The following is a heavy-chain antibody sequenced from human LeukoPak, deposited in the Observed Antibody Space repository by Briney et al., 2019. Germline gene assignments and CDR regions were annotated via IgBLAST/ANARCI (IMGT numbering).Heavy chain of an antibody. CDR2: LYSSGGT. CDR1: GYSISSGDY. D-gene: IGHD6-13*01. V-gene: IGHV4-38-2*02. J-gene: IGHJ4*02. CDR3: ARDTAAAGNFDY. Sequence: PAETLSLTCDVSGYSISSGDYWVWIMHPPGKEGVWSGKLYSSGGTYYNPPLQSRGATLLDKSTKHFSLNLCSATAAATAVFYFARDTAAAGNFDYWGQGTLVTVSS.